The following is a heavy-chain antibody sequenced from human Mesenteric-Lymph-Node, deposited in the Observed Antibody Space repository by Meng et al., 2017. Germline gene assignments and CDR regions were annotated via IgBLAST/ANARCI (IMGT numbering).Heavy chain of an antibody. D-gene: IGHD5-18*01. CDR3: ARVRGVQLWLLDAFDI. V-gene: IGHV3-23*01. CDR1: GFTFNTYA. Sequence: GESLKISCAASGFTFNTYAMNWVRQAPGRGLEWVSAITGSGRGTYYADSVQGRFTISRDNAKNSLYLQMNSLRAEDTAVYYCARVRGVQLWLLDAFDIWGQGTMVTVSS. CDR2: ITGSGRGT. J-gene: IGHJ3*02.